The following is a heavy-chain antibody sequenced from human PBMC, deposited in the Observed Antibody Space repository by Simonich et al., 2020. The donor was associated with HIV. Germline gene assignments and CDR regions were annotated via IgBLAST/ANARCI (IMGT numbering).Heavy chain of an antibody. D-gene: IGHD5-18*01. CDR2: INHSGST. Sequence: QVQLQQWGAGLLKPSETLSLTCAVYGGSFSGYYWSWIRQPPGKGREWIGEINHSGSTTYNPSVESRVTITLDTSKNQFSLRLSSLTAADTAVYYCARGPGYSYGGVDYWGQGTLVIVSS. CDR1: GGSFSGYY. J-gene: IGHJ4*02. V-gene: IGHV4-34*01. CDR3: ARGPGYSYGGVDY.